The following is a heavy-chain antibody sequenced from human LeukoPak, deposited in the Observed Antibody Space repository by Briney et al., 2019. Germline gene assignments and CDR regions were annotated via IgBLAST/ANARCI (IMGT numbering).Heavy chain of an antibody. D-gene: IGHD3-10*01. Sequence: GGSLRLSCAASGFTFSSYEMNWVRQAPGKGLEWVSYISSSGSTIYYADSVKGRFTISRDNAKDSLYLQMNSLRAEDTAVYYCARELLWFGDRLSHWGQGTLATVSS. J-gene: IGHJ4*02. CDR1: GFTFSSYE. V-gene: IGHV3-48*03. CDR3: ARELLWFGDRLSH. CDR2: ISSSGSTI.